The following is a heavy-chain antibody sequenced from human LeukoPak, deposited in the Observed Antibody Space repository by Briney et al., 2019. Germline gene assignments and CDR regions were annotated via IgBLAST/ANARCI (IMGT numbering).Heavy chain of an antibody. CDR2: ISGSGGST. CDR1: GFTFSSYA. D-gene: IGHD5-12*01. Sequence: GESLRLSCAASGFTFSSYAMSWVRQPPGKGLEWVSAISGSGGSTYYADSVKGRFTISRDNSKNTMYLQMNSLRAEDTAVYYCAKDVDIVATTLFDYWGQGTLVTVSS. CDR3: AKDVDIVATTLFDY. J-gene: IGHJ4*02. V-gene: IGHV3-23*01.